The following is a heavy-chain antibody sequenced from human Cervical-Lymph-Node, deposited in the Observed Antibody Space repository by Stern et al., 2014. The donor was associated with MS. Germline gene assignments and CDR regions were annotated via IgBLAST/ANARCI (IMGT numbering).Heavy chain of an antibody. J-gene: IGHJ6*02. D-gene: IGHD3-3*01. V-gene: IGHV1-2*02. Sequence: QVQLVQFGAEVKKPGASVKVSCKTSGYIFTGYYIHWVRQAPGQGLEWMAWINPNTGGTKYAQMFQGGVTMSRDASISTAYVELSSLTSDDTAVYYCARDQRGITIFGVVTDYYYLGMDVWGQGTTVTVSS. CDR1: GYIFTGYY. CDR3: ARDQRGITIFGVVTDYYYLGMDV. CDR2: INPNTGGT.